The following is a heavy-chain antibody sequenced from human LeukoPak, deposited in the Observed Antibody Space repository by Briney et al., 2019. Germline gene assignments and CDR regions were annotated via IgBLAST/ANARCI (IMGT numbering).Heavy chain of an antibody. CDR1: GITFGDCA. D-gene: IGHD3-22*01. Sequence: PGGSLRLTCTSSGITFGDCAMSWVRQAPGKGLEWVGFIRNKAYGGTTEYAASVKGRFTISRDDSNSIAYLQMNSLKTEDTAVYYCLLVDLDYYDSNFTEIDYWGQGTLVTVSS. CDR3: LLVDLDYYDSNFTEIDY. J-gene: IGHJ4*02. CDR2: IRNKAYGGTT. V-gene: IGHV3-49*04.